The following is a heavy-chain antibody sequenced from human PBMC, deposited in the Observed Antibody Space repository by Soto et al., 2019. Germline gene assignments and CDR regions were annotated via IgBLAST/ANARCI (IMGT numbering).Heavy chain of an antibody. CDR2: IYYSGST. Sequence: PSETLSLTCTVSGGSISSYYWSWILQPPGKXLEWIGYIYYSGSTNYNPSLKSRVTMSVDTSKNQFSLKLSSVTAADTAVYYCAREYYYDSSGYYPPWFDPWGQGTLVTVSS. CDR1: GGSISSYY. V-gene: IGHV4-59*01. CDR3: AREYYYDSSGYYPPWFDP. J-gene: IGHJ5*02. D-gene: IGHD3-22*01.